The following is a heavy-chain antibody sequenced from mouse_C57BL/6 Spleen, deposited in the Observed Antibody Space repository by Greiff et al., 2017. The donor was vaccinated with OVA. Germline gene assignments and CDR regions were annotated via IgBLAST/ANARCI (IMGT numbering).Heavy chain of an antibody. V-gene: IGHV5-17*01. Sequence: EVMLVESGGGLVKPGGSLKISCEASGYSFTDYGMHWVTQAPGKRLVWVAYISRGNGTSYYADTVKGRFTISRDNAKNTLFLQMTRLRSEDTAMYYCARSLYDYDGYFEVWGTGTTVTVSS. CDR3: ARSLYDYDGYFEV. CDR1: GYSFTDYG. D-gene: IGHD2-4*01. J-gene: IGHJ1*03. CDR2: ISRGNGTS.